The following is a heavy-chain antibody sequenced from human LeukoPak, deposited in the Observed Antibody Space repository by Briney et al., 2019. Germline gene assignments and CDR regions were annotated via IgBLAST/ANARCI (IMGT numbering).Heavy chain of an antibody. D-gene: IGHD3-16*01. CDR1: GGSISSYY. V-gene: IGHV4-59*01. CDR2: IYYSGST. Sequence: PSETLTLTCTVSGGSISSYYWSWIRQPPGKGLEWIGYIYYSGSTNYNPSLKSRVTISVDTSKNQFSLKLSSVTAADTAVYYCARVKGDYGANFDYWGQGTLVTVSS. CDR3: ARVKGDYGANFDY. J-gene: IGHJ4*02.